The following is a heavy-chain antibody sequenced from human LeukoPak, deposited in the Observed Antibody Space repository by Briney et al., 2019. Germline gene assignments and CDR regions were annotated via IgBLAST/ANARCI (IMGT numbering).Heavy chain of an antibody. CDR2: IKQDGSEK. J-gene: IGHJ3*01. CDR1: GLTFSNYW. Sequence: GGSLRLSCAASGLTFSNYWMDWVRQAPGKGLEWVANIKQDGSEKNYVDSVKGRFIISRDNAKNSLYLQMNTLRADDTAVYYCARSSYSSSSSVWGQGTMVTVSS. D-gene: IGHD6-6*01. CDR3: ARSSYSSSSSV. V-gene: IGHV3-7*03.